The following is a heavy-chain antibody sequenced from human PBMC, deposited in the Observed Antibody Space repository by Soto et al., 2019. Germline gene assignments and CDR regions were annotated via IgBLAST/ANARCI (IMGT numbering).Heavy chain of an antibody. Sequence: RASVKVSCKASGYTFTSYGISWVRQAPGQGLEWMGWISAYNGNTNYAQKLQGRVTMTTDTSTSTAYMELRSLRSDDTAVYYCARDGNVLIWFGELLFGTDAFDIWGQGKMVTV. D-gene: IGHD3-10*01. CDR3: ARDGNVLIWFGELLFGTDAFDI. J-gene: IGHJ3*02. CDR2: ISAYNGNT. V-gene: IGHV1-18*01. CDR1: GYTFTSYG.